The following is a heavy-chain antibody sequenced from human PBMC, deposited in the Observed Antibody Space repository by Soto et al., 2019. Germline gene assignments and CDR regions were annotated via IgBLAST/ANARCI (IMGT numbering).Heavy chain of an antibody. CDR3: AKDSGYSGYDVYDYYYGMDV. CDR1: GFTCSLYG. CDR2: TSYDGSNK. Sequence: QVQLVESGGGVVQPGRSLRLSCAASGFTCSLYGVHWVRQAPGKGLEWVAVTSYDGSNKYYADSVKGRFTISRDNSKNTLYLQMNSLRVEDTAVYYCAKDSGYSGYDVYDYYYGMDVWGQGTTVTVSS. J-gene: IGHJ6*02. D-gene: IGHD5-12*01. V-gene: IGHV3-30*18.